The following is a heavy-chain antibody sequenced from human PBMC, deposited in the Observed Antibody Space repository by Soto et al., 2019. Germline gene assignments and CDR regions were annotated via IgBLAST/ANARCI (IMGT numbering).Heavy chain of an antibody. J-gene: IGHJ6*02. CDR1: GGSFSGYY. V-gene: IGHV4-34*01. CDR2: INHSGST. D-gene: IGHD3-10*01. CDR3: ARTVLLWFGESSYYYYYYGMDV. Sequence: PSETLSLTCAVYGGSFSGYYWSWIGQPPGKGLEWIGEINHSGSTNYNPSLKSRVTISVDTSKNQFSLKLSSVTAADTAVYYCARTVLLWFGESSYYYYYYGMDVWGQGTTVTVS.